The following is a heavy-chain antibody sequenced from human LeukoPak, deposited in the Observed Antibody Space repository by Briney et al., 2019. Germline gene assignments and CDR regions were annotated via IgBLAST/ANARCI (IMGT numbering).Heavy chain of an antibody. CDR2: IIPTFGTA. Sequence: SVKVSCRASGGTFSSYAISWVRQAPGQGLEWMGGIIPTFGTANYAQTFQGRVTITADESTSTAYMELSSLRSEDTAVYYCARGSSEYQLLWGAFDIGGQGKMVTVSS. V-gene: IGHV1-69*13. J-gene: IGHJ3*02. CDR1: GGTFSSYA. CDR3: ARGSSEYQLLWGAFDI. D-gene: IGHD2-2*01.